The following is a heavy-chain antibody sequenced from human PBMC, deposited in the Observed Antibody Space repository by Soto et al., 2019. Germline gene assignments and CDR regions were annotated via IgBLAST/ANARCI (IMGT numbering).Heavy chain of an antibody. CDR3: ARGGQRYSSSWYIRWFDP. J-gene: IGHJ5*02. CDR2: IYYSGST. Sequence: PSETLSLTCTVSGGSISSYYWSWIRQPPGKGLEWIGYIYYSGSTNYNPSLKSRVTISVDTSKNQFSLRLSSVTAADTAVCYCARGGQRYSSSWYIRWFDPWGQGTLVTVST. D-gene: IGHD6-13*01. CDR1: GGSISSYY. V-gene: IGHV4-59*12.